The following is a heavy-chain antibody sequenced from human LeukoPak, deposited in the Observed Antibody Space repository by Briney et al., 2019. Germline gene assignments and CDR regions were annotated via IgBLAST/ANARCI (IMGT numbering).Heavy chain of an antibody. D-gene: IGHD1-26*01. Sequence: GSSVKVSCKASGGTFSSYTISWVRQAPGQGLEWMGRIIPILGIANYAQKFQGRVTITADKYTSTAYMELSSLRSEDTAVYYCARIDSGSYYDLASDYWGQGTLVTVSS. CDR1: GGTFSSYT. CDR3: ARIDSGSYYDLASDY. CDR2: IIPILGIA. V-gene: IGHV1-69*02. J-gene: IGHJ4*02.